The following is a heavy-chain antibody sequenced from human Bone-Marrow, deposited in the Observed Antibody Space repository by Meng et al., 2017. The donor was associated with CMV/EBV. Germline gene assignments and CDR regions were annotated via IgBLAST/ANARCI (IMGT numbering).Heavy chain of an antibody. J-gene: IGHJ6*02. CDR2: ISPNNGAT. CDR3: ARSIVATIVGGYVVIATTGYYYGMDV. D-gene: IGHD5-12*01. Sequence: ASVKVSCKASGYTFTDYRMHWVRQAPGQGLEWVGWISPNNGATNYAQNFQGRVTMTRDTSISTVYMELSRLRSDDTAVYYCARSIVATIVGGYVVIATTGYYYGMDVWGQGTTVTVSS. CDR1: GYTFTDYR. V-gene: IGHV1-2*02.